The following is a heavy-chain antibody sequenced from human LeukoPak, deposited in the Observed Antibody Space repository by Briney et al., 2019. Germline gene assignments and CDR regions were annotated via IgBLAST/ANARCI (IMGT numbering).Heavy chain of an antibody. V-gene: IGHV1-46*01. CDR1: GYSFTAQY. CDR2: INPSGGST. Sequence: ASVKVSCKASGYSFTAQYMHWVRQAPGQGLEWMGIINPSGGSTSYAQKFQGRVTMTRDMSTSTVYMELSSLRSEDTAVYYCATGYQLLRNDAFDIWGQGTMVTVSS. J-gene: IGHJ3*02. CDR3: ATGYQLLRNDAFDI. D-gene: IGHD2-2*01.